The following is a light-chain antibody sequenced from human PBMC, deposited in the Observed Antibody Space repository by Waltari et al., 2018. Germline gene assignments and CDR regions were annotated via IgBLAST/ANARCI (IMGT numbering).Light chain of an antibody. CDR1: QSVSRSY. CDR2: GAS. J-gene: IGKJ1*01. CDR3: QQYDISPRT. V-gene: IGKV3-20*01. Sequence: EIVLTQSPGTLSLSPGERATLSCRASQSVSRSYLPWYQQKPVQAPRLLIYGASSRATGIPDRFSGSVSGTDFTLTISRLEPEDFAVYYCQQYDISPRTFGQGTKVEIK.